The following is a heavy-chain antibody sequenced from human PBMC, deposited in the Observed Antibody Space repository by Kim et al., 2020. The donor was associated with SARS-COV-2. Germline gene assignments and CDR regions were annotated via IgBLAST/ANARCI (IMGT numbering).Heavy chain of an antibody. D-gene: IGHD6-19*01. J-gene: IGHJ6*02. CDR3: ARLPSLAVIAVAGHYYYYYGMDV. CDR1: GYSFTSYW. CDR2: IDPSDSYT. V-gene: IGHV5-10-1*01. Sequence: GESLKISCKGSGYSFTSYWISWVRQMPGKGLEWMGRIDPSDSYTNYSPSFQGHVTISADKSISTAYLQWSSLKASDTAMYYCARLPSLAVIAVAGHYYYYYGMDVWGQGTTVTVSS.